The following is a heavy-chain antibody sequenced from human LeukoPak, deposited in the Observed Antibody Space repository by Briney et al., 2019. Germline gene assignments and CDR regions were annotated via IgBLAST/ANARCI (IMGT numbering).Heavy chain of an antibody. D-gene: IGHD3-22*01. J-gene: IGHJ4*02. V-gene: IGHV1-8*01. CDR2: MNPNSGNT. Sequence: ASVKVSCKASGYTFTSYDINWVRQATGQGLEWMGWMNPNSGNTGYAQKFQGRVTMTRNTSISTAYMELSSLRSEDAAMYYCARVGGAYCYDSSGYYYGRWGFDYWGQGTLVTVSS. CDR1: GYTFTSYD. CDR3: ARVGGAYCYDSSGYYYGRWGFDY.